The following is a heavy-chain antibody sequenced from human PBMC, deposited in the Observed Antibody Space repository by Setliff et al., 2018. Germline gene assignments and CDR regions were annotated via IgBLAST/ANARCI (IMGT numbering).Heavy chain of an antibody. Sequence: GESLTLSCKGSGYRFSSYWIGWVRQMPGKGLEWIGIIFPADSDTRYSPSFQGQVTISADKSISTAYVQWRSLKASDTAMYYCARVGPLTDDAFDIWGQGTMVTVSS. V-gene: IGHV5-51*01. D-gene: IGHD1-26*01. CDR1: GYRFSSYW. CDR2: IFPADSDT. J-gene: IGHJ3*02. CDR3: ARVGPLTDDAFDI.